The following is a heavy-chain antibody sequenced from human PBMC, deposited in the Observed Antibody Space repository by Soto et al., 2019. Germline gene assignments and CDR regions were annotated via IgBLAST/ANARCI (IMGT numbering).Heavy chain of an antibody. CDR2: INAGNGNT. J-gene: IGHJ5*02. Sequence: ASVKVSCKASGYTFTSYAMNWVRQAPGQRLEWMGWINAGNGNTKYSQKFQGRVTITRDTSASTAYMELSSLRAGDTAVYYCARGYYYDSSGYKPRSLAWGQGTLVTVSS. V-gene: IGHV1-3*01. CDR1: GYTFTSYA. CDR3: ARGYYYDSSGYKPRSLA. D-gene: IGHD3-22*01.